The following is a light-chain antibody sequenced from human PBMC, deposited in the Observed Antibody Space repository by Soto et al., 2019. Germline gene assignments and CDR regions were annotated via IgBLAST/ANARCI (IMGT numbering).Light chain of an antibody. V-gene: IGLV2-11*01. J-gene: IGLJ2*01. CDR3: CSYAGRQRL. Sequence: QSALTQPRSVSGSPGQSVTISCTGTSSDVGNYNYVSWYQQHPDKAPKLIIYDVTKRPSGVPDRFSGSKSGNTASLNISGLQADDEADYYCCSYAGRQRLFGGGTKLTVL. CDR1: SSDVGNYNY. CDR2: DVT.